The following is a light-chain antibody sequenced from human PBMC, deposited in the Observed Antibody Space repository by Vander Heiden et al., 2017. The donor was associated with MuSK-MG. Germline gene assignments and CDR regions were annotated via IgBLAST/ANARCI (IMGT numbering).Light chain of an antibody. CDR3: QQDYNYPWT. J-gene: IGKJ1*01. CDR2: TAS. CDR1: QSITTW. V-gene: IGKV1-5*01. Sequence: EIQMAQSPSNLSASLGDRVTITCRASQSITTWLAWFAQKPGKAPKLLISTASSLESGVPSRFSGSGSGTEFTLTISSLQPDDFATYYCQQDYNYPWTFGQGTKVEI.